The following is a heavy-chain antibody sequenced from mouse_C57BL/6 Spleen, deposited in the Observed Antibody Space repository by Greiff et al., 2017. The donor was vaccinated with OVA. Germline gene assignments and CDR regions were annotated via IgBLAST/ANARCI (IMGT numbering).Heavy chain of an antibody. CDR2: IDPSDSET. V-gene: IGHV1-52*01. CDR1: GYTFTSYW. D-gene: IGHD1-1*01. J-gene: IGHJ4*01. Sequence: QVQLQQPGAELVRPGPSVKLSCKASGYTFTSYWMHWVKQRPIQGLEWIGNIDPSDSETHYNQKFKDKATLTVDKSSSTAYMQLSSLTSEDSAVYYGARGVTTVVDYYAMDYWGQGTSVTVSS. CDR3: ARGVTTVVDYYAMDY.